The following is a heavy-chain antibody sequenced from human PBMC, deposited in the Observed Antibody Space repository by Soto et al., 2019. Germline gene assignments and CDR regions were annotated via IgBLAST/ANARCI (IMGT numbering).Heavy chain of an antibody. CDR2: INPNTGGA. J-gene: IGHJ4*02. D-gene: IGHD3-22*01. Sequence: DSVKVSCKASGYSFSGWYIHWVRQAPGQGLEWMGWINPNTGGAVYAQKFQGRVTMTRDTTTSTAYMELSRLTSDDTAVYYCANSLINTMIVVSQFDYWGQGTLVTVSS. CDR3: ANSLINTMIVVSQFDY. CDR1: GYSFSGWY. V-gene: IGHV1-2*02.